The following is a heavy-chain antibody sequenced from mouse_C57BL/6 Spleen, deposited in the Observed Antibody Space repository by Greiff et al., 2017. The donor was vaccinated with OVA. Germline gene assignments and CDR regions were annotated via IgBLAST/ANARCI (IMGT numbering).Heavy chain of an antibody. CDR1: GYTFTSYG. CDR2: IYPRSGNT. V-gene: IGHV1-81*01. Sequence: VMLVESGAELARPGASVKLSCKASGYTFTSYGISWVKQRTGQGLEWIGEIYPRSGNTYYNEKFKGKATLTADKSSSTAYMELRSLTAEDSAVYFCASYSNYGDYWGQGTSVTVSS. J-gene: IGHJ4*01. CDR3: ASYSNYGDY. D-gene: IGHD2-5*01.